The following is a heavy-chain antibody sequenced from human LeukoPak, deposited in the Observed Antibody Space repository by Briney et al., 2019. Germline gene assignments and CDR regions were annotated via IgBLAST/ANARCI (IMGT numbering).Heavy chain of an antibody. CDR3: ARPYYYGSGSPKVV. V-gene: IGHV4-59*04. J-gene: IGHJ3*01. Sequence: SETLSLNCTVSGGSISSYYWSWIRQPPGKGLEWIGYIYYSGSTYYNPSLKSRVTISVDTSKNQFSLKLSSVTAADTAVYYCARPYYYGSGSPKVVWGQGTMVTVSS. CDR2: IYYSGST. D-gene: IGHD3-10*01. CDR1: GGSISSYY.